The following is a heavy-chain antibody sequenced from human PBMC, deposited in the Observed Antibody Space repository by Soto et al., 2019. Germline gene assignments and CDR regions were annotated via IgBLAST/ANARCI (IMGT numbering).Heavy chain of an antibody. Sequence: SETLSLTCTVSGGSISSSSYYWGWIRQPPGKGLEWIGSIYYSGSTYYNPSLKSRVTISVDTSKNQFSLKLSSVTAADTAVYYCARHKYSSSWSDYYYGMDVWGQGTTVTVSS. D-gene: IGHD6-13*01. CDR1: GGSISSSSYY. V-gene: IGHV4-39*01. CDR2: IYYSGST. J-gene: IGHJ6*02. CDR3: ARHKYSSSWSDYYYGMDV.